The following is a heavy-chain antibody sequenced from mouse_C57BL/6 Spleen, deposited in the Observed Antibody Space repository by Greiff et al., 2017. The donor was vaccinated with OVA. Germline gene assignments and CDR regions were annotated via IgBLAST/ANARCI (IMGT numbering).Heavy chain of an antibody. D-gene: IGHD1-1*01. CDR1: GYTFTSYW. CDR3: ARSDDYGSSWAMDY. J-gene: IGHJ4*01. V-gene: IGHV1-64*01. CDR2: IHPNSGST. Sequence: QVQLQQPGAELVKPGASVKLSCKASGYTFTSYWMHWVKQRPGQGLEWIGMIHPNSGSTNYNEKFKSKATLTVDKSSSTAYMQLSSLTSEDSAVYYCARSDDYGSSWAMDYWGQGTSVTVSS.